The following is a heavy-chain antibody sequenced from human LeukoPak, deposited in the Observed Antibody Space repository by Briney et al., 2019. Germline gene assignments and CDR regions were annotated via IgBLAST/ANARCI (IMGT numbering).Heavy chain of an antibody. CDR2: IKQDGSEK. CDR3: ASPLVGTTDY. D-gene: IGHD1-26*01. V-gene: IGHV3-7*01. CDR1: GFAFSNYW. Sequence: GGSLRLSCAASGFAFSNYWMTWVRQAPGKGLEWVANIKQDGSEKYYVDSVKGRFTISRDNAKNSLYLQIHSLRAEDTAVYFCASPLVGTTDYWGQGTLVTVS. J-gene: IGHJ4*02.